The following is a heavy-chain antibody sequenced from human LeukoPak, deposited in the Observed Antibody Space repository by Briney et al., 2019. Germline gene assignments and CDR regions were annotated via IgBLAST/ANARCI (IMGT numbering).Heavy chain of an antibody. V-gene: IGHV4-30-4*01. Sequence: PSQTLSLTCTVSGGSISGSEYHWSWIRQPPGKGLEWIGHIYNSATYYNPSLKSRVSISEDTSNNHFSLKVNSVTAADTAVYYASYRVNEGGRGSWGQGTLVTVSS. CDR3: SYRVNEGGRGS. D-gene: IGHD2-15*01. CDR1: GGSISGSEYH. CDR2: IYNSAT. J-gene: IGHJ5*02.